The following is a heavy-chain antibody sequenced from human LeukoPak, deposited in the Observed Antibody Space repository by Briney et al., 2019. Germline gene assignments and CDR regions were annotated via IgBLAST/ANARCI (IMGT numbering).Heavy chain of an antibody. V-gene: IGHV4-39*01. Sequence: SETLSLTCTVSGGSLSSSSYYWGWIRQPPGKGLEWIGSIYYSGSTYYNPSLKSRVTISVDTSKNQFSLKLSSVTAADTAVYYCASLWSGYLDVWGKGTTVTVSS. D-gene: IGHD3-3*01. CDR1: GGSLSSSSYY. CDR3: ASLWSGYLDV. J-gene: IGHJ6*04. CDR2: IYYSGST.